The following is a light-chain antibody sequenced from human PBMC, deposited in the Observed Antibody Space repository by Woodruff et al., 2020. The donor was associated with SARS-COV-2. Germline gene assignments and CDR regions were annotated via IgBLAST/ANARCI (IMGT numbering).Light chain of an antibody. J-gene: IGKJ1*01. CDR1: QSISAW. CDR2: KAS. V-gene: IGKV1-5*03. CDR3: QQYKSYSRT. Sequence: TITCRASQSISAWLAWYQQKPGKAPKLLIYKASSLQSGVPSRFSGSGSGTEFTLTIRSLQPEDFATYYCQQYKSYSRTFGQGIKV.